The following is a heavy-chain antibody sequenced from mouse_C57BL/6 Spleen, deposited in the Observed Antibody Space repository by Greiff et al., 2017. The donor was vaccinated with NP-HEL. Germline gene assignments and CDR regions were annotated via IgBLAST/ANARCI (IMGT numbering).Heavy chain of an antibody. CDR3: AREGGFDY. Sequence: VQLQQPGAELVKPGASVKLSCKASGYTFTSYWMHWVKQRPGQGLEWIGMIHPNSGSTNYNEKFKSKATLTVDKSSSTAYMQLSGLTSEDCAVYYCAREGGFDYWGQGTTLTVSS. D-gene: IGHD1-1*02. CDR1: GYTFTSYW. J-gene: IGHJ2*01. V-gene: IGHV1-64*01. CDR2: IHPNSGST.